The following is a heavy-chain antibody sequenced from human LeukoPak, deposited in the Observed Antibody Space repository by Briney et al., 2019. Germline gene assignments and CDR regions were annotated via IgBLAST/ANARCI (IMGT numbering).Heavy chain of an antibody. J-gene: IGHJ4*02. CDR3: TRVSSGWRLYYFDY. Sequence: SETLSLTCAVYGGSFSGYYWSWIRQPPGKGLEWIGEINHSGSTNYNPSLKSRVTISVDTSKNQFSLKLTSVTAADTAVYYCTRVSSGWRLYYFDYWGQGTLVTVSS. V-gene: IGHV4-34*01. D-gene: IGHD6-19*01. CDR2: INHSGST. CDR1: GGSFSGYY.